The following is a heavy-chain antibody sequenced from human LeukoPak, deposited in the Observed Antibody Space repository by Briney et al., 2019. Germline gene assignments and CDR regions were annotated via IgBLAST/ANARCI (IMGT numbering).Heavy chain of an antibody. CDR1: GYTFTSYA. J-gene: IGHJ4*02. Sequence: GASVKVSCKASGYTFTSYAMHWVRQAPGQRLEWMGWINAGNGNTKYSQKFQGRVTITRDKSASTAYMELSSLRSEDTAVYYCARLAGGGYSYGEFDYWGQGTLVTVSS. D-gene: IGHD5-18*01. CDR2: INAGNGNT. V-gene: IGHV1-3*01. CDR3: ARLAGGGYSYGEFDY.